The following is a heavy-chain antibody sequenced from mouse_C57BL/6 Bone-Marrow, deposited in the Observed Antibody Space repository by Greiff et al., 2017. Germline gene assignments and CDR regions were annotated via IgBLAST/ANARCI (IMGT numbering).Heavy chain of an antibody. D-gene: IGHD2-2*01. J-gene: IGHJ4*01. CDR1: GFTFSDYG. CDR2: ISNLAYSI. V-gene: IGHV5-15*01. Sequence: EVKVVESGGGLVQPGGSLKLSCAASGFTFSDYGMAWVRQAPRKGPEWVAFISNLAYSIYYADTVTGRFTISRENAKNTLYLEMSSLRSEDTAMYYCARVTTVQRDYAMDYWGQGTSVTVSS. CDR3: ARVTTVQRDYAMDY.